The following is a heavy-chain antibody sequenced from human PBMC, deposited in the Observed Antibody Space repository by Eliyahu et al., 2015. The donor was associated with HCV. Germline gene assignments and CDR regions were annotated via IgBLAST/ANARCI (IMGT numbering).Heavy chain of an antibody. CDR3: ARYSSSWYNVPGMDV. CDR2: NKPSGGST. CDR1: GYTFTSYY. V-gene: IGHV1-46*01. D-gene: IGHD6-13*01. J-gene: IGHJ6*02. Sequence: QVQLVQSGAEVKKPGASVKVSCKASGYTFTSYYMHWVRQAPGTGPEVVGINKPSGGSTNYAQKFQGRVTMTRDTSTSTVYMELSSLRSEDTAVYYCARYSSSWYNVPGMDVWGQGTTVTVSS.